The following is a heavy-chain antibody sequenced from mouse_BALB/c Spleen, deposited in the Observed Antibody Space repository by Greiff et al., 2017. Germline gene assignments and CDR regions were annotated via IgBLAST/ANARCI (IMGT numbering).Heavy chain of an antibody. CDR2: IYPGDGDT. D-gene: IGHD2-1*01. V-gene: IGHV1-80*01. Sequence: QVQLQQSGAELVRPGSSVKISCKASGYAFSSYWMNWVKQRPGQGLEWIGQIYPGDGDTNYNGKFKGKATLTADKSSSTAYMQLSSLTSEDSAVYFCARGNYYAMDYGGQGTSVTVSS. CDR1: GYAFSSYW. CDR3: ARGNYYAMDY. J-gene: IGHJ4*01.